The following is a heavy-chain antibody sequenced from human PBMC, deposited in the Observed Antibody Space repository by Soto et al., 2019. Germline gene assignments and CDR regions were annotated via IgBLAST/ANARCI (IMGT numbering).Heavy chain of an antibody. D-gene: IGHD2-15*01. V-gene: IGHV3-15*01. J-gene: IGHJ5*02. CDR1: GFTFSYAW. CDR3: TTDLWRIAVVVGSTGYFNP. Sequence: PGASLRLSCAASGFTFSYAWMSWVRQAPGRGLDWVVRIKSKSDGGTTEYAAPVRGRFTISRDDSKNTLYLQMNSLKTEDTAVYYCTTDLWRIAVVVGSTGYFNPWGQGT. CDR2: IKSKSDGGTT.